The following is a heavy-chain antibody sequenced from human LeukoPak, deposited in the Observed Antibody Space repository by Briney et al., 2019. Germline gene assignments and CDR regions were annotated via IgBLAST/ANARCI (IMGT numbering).Heavy chain of an antibody. J-gene: IGHJ4*02. CDR1: GYTLTELS. CDR2: FDPEDGET. V-gene: IGHV1-24*01. CDR3: ARDREGYYDSSGYANFDY. Sequence: ASVKVSCKVSGYTLTELSMRWVRQAPGKGLEWMGGFDPEDGETIYAQKLQGRVTMTTDTSTSTAYMELRSLRSDDTAVYYCARDREGYYDSSGYANFDYWGQGTLVTVSS. D-gene: IGHD3-22*01.